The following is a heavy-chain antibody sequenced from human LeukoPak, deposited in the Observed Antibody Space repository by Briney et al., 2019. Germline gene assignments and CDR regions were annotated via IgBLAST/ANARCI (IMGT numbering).Heavy chain of an antibody. Sequence: SETLSLTCTVSGGSISSGSYYWSWIRQPAGKGLEWMGNIYKSGSTNYNPSLKSRLTISADTSKNQFSLKLNFVTAADTALYYCVTAPNQDFFDYRGRGTLVTVSS. D-gene: IGHD1-14*01. CDR3: VTAPNQDFFDY. CDR2: IYKSGST. V-gene: IGHV4-61*09. J-gene: IGHJ4*01. CDR1: GGSISSGSYY.